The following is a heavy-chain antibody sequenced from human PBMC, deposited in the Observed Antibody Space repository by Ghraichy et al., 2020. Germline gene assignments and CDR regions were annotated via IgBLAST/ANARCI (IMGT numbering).Heavy chain of an antibody. V-gene: IGHV4-34*01. J-gene: IGHJ4*02. CDR2: INHSGST. CDR3: ARGRKSSQQLVPLPFDY. CDR1: NGPFDSFY. D-gene: IGHD6-13*01. Sequence: SETLSLTCAVYNGPFDSFYWRWIRPPPGKGLQWIGEINHSGSTNYNPSLKSRVALSVDRLKNQFSLRLSFVTAADTAMYYCARGRKSSQQLVPLPFDYWGQGTLVNVSS.